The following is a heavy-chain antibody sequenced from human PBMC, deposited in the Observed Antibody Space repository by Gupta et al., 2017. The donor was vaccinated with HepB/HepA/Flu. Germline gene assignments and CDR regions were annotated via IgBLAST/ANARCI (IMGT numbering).Heavy chain of an antibody. CDR2: ISSSSSTI. CDR3: ARAGFRNFDI. J-gene: IGHJ3*02. Sequence: EVQLVESGGGLLQPGGSLRLSCAASGFTFSSYSMNWVRQAPGKGLEWVSYISSSSSTIYYADSVKGRFTISRDNAKNSLYLQINSLRDEDTAVYYCARAGFRNFDIWGQGTMGTVSS. V-gene: IGHV3-48*02. CDR1: GFTFSSYS. D-gene: IGHD3-10*01.